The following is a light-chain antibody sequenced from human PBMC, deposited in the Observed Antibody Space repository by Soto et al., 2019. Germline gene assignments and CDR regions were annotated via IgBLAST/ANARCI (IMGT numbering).Light chain of an antibody. CDR3: SSFKRSTTYV. J-gene: IGLJ1*01. CDR1: SSDVGNYNY. V-gene: IGLV2-14*01. Sequence: QSALTQSASVSGSPVQSITISCTGTSSDVGNYNYVSWYQQHPGEVPKLIIFNVNNRPSGVSNRFSGSKSGNTASLTISGLQAEDEADYYCSSFKRSTTYVLGTGTKVTVL. CDR2: NVN.